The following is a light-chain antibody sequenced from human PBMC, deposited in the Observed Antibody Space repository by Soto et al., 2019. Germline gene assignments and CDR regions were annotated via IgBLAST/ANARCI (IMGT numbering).Light chain of an antibody. J-gene: IGKJ2*01. CDR1: QSVSSSH. CDR3: QQSYSTPYT. CDR2: GAS. Sequence: EIVLTQSPDTLSLSPGERATLSCRASQSVSSSHLAWYQQRHGQAPRLLIYGASSRATGIPDRFSGSGSGTDFTLTISRLEPEDFATYYCQQSYSTPYTFGQGTKLEIK. V-gene: IGKV3-20*01.